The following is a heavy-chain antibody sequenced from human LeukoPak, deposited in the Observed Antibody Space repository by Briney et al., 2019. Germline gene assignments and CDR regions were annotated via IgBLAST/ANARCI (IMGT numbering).Heavy chain of an antibody. CDR1: GFTFDDYG. D-gene: IGHD1-26*01. CDR2: INWNGGGT. Sequence: GGSLRLSCAASGFTFDDYGMSWVRQAPGKGLEWVSGINWNGGGTGYADSVKGRFTISRDNAKNSLYLQMNSLRAEDTAVYYCARDPLASWELPPEYFQHRGQGTLVTVSS. V-gene: IGHV3-20*04. J-gene: IGHJ1*01. CDR3: ARDPLASWELPPEYFQH.